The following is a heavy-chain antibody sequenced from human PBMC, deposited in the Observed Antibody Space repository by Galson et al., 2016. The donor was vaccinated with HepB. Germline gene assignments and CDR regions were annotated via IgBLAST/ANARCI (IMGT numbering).Heavy chain of an antibody. V-gene: IGHV4-59*11. CDR1: GGSLSIRY. J-gene: IGHJ3*01. CDR3: ARCAPGHTRAFDL. CDR2: LLYSGSN. Sequence: ETLSLTCTVSGGSLSIRYWSWIRQPPGKGLEWIGNLLYSGSNSYNPSLKSRFTISEDTSKMQFSLKLSSVTAADTAVYYCARCAPGHTRAFDLWGQGTVVTVSS.